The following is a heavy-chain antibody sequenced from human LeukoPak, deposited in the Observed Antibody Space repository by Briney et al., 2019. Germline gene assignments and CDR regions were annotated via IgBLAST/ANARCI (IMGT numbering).Heavy chain of an antibody. CDR3: ARHGYSSGSLAWFDP. CDR2: IYYSGST. J-gene: IGHJ5*02. D-gene: IGHD6-19*01. Sequence: SGTLSLTCTVAGGSISSYYWSWIRQPPGKGLEWIGYIYYSGSTNYNPSLKSRVTISVDTSKNQFSLKLSSVTAADTAVYYCARHGYSSGSLAWFDPWGQGTQVTLSS. CDR1: GGSISSYY. V-gene: IGHV4-59*01.